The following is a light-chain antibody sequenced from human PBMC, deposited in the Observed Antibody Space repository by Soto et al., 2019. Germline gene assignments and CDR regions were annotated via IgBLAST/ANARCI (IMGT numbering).Light chain of an antibody. Sequence: EIVLTQSPGTLSLSPGERATLSCRASQSVSSSYLAWHQQKPGQAPRLLIFDASSRATGISDRFSGSGSGTDFTLTISRLEPEDFAVYYCQQYGRSPWTFGQGTKVDIK. V-gene: IGKV3-20*01. CDR2: DAS. CDR3: QQYGRSPWT. J-gene: IGKJ1*01. CDR1: QSVSSSY.